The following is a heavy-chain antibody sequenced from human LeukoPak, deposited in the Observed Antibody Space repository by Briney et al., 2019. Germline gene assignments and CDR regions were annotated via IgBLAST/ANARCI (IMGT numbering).Heavy chain of an antibody. V-gene: IGHV4-61*10. Sequence: PSETLSLTCTVSGGSISSGSYYWSWIRQPAGKGLEWIGYIYYSGSTNYNPSLKSRVTISVDTSKNQFSLKVSSVTAADTAVYYCANVPIAVAGTSEGYWGQGILVTVSS. CDR1: GGSISSGSYY. D-gene: IGHD6-19*01. CDR3: ANVPIAVAGTSEGY. J-gene: IGHJ4*02. CDR2: IYYSGST.